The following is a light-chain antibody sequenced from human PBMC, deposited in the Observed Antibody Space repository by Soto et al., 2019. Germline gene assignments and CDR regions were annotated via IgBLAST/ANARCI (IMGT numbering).Light chain of an antibody. CDR3: QQYGRSPYT. CDR2: GAS. V-gene: IGKV3-20*01. Sequence: EIVLTQSPGTLSLSPGERATLSCRASQSVSSNYLAWYQQNPGQAPRLIIYGASSRATGIPDRFSGSGSGTDFTLSISRLEPEDFAVYYCQQYGRSPYTFGQGTKLEIK. J-gene: IGKJ2*01. CDR1: QSVSSNY.